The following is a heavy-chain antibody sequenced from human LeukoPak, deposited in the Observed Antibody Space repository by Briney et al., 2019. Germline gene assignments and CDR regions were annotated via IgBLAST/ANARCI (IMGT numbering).Heavy chain of an antibody. CDR3: AGDRQVVWPGDAFDI. J-gene: IGHJ3*02. CDR1: GDTFSNYG. Sequence: ASVKVSCKTSGDTFSNYGISWVRQTPGQGLEWMGGIIPKFGTPNYAQKFQGRVTITTDESTSTAYMELSNLRSEDTAVYYCAGDRQVVWPGDAFDIWGQGTMVTVSS. V-gene: IGHV1-69*05. CDR2: IIPKFGTP. D-gene: IGHD2-15*01.